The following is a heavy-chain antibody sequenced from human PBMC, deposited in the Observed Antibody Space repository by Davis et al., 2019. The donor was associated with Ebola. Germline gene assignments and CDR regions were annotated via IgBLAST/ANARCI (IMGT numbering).Heavy chain of an antibody. J-gene: IGHJ4*02. Sequence: GESLKISCNGSGYSFTSYWIAWVRQMPGKGLECMGIIYPGDSETRYSPSFQGQVTISADKSITTAYLQWSSLKASDTAMYYCARQRGYCSGGSCYYYFDYWGQGTLVTVSS. CDR2: IYPGDSET. CDR3: ARQRGYCSGGSCYYYFDY. V-gene: IGHV5-51*01. CDR1: GYSFTSYW. D-gene: IGHD2-15*01.